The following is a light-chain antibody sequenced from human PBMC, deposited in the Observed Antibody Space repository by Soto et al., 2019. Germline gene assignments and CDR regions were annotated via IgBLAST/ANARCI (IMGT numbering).Light chain of an antibody. CDR3: QQYGSSPRG. J-gene: IGKJ5*01. CDR1: QSVSSSY. Sequence: EIVLTQSPATLSVSPGERGTLSCRASQSVSSSYLAWYQQKPGQAPRLLIYGASSRATGIPDRFSGSGSGTDFTLTISRLEPEDFAVYYCQQYGSSPRGFGQGTRLEIK. V-gene: IGKV3-20*01. CDR2: GAS.